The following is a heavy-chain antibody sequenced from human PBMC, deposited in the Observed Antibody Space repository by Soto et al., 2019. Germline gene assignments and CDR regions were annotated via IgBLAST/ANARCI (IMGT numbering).Heavy chain of an antibody. J-gene: IGHJ4*02. CDR1: GGSITSNW. CDR2: IFHTGSA. CDR3: AGHIAVYGTRGFDR. Sequence: QVQLQESGPGLMKPSGTLSLTCAVSGGSITSNWWSWVRQPPGKGLEWLAEIFHTGSANYNTSLMGRLTISMDKSRNHLSLNLNSGTAADTAVYYCAGHIAVYGTRGFDRWGQGTRVTVTS. D-gene: IGHD2-21*01. V-gene: IGHV4-4*02.